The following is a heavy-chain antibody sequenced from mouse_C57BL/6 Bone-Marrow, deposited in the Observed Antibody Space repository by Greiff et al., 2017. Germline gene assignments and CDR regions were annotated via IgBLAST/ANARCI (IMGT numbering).Heavy chain of an antibody. CDR2: IDPNSGGT. Sequence: VQLQQSGAELVKPGASVKLSCKASGYTFTSYWTHWVKQRPGRGLEWIGRIDPNSGGTKYNEKFKSKATLTVDKPSSTAYMQLSSLTSEDSAVYYCAKSCDYGSNWYFDVWGTGTTVTVSS. D-gene: IGHD1-1*01. CDR1: GYTFTSYW. J-gene: IGHJ1*03. V-gene: IGHV1-72*01. CDR3: AKSCDYGSNWYFDV.